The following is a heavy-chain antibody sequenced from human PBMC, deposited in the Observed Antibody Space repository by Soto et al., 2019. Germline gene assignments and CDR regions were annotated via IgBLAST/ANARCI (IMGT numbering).Heavy chain of an antibody. J-gene: IGHJ4*02. CDR1: GFTFSSYG. V-gene: IGHV3-30*18. CDR3: AKDIVVVVAAPDY. CDR2: ISYDGSNK. Sequence: PGGSLRLSCAASGFTFSSYGMHWVRQAPGKGLEWVAVISYDGSNKYYADSVKGRFTISRDNSKNTLYLQMNSLRAEDTAVYYCAKDIVVVVAAPDYWGQGTLVTVSS. D-gene: IGHD2-15*01.